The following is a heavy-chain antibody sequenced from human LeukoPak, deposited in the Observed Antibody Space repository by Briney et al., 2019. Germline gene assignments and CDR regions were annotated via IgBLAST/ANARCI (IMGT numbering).Heavy chain of an antibody. J-gene: IGHJ6*02. CDR3: ARGGFYGSGSDAYHYRGLDV. CDR1: GYNFTNHD. CDR2: INPNTGNM. Sequence: ASVKVSCKASGYNFTNHDIHWVRQATGQGLEWMGWINPNTGNMGYAQNFQGRVTMTRNTSISTVYMDLSSLKSDDTAVYHCARGGFYGSGSDAYHYRGLDVWGRGTTVTVSS. V-gene: IGHV1-8*01. D-gene: IGHD3-10*01.